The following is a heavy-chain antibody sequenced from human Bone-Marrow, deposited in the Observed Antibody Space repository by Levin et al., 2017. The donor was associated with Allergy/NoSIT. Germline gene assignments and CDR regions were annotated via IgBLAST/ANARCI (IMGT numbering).Heavy chain of an antibody. CDR2: ISSSSSYI. CDR3: ASLVVPAAIRGMDV. Sequence: SCAASGFTFSSYSMNWVRQAPGKGLEWVSSISSSSSYIYYADSVKGRFTISRDNAKNSLYLQMNSLRAEDTAVYYCASLVVPAAIRGMDVWGQGTTVTVSS. V-gene: IGHV3-21*01. CDR1: GFTFSSYS. D-gene: IGHD2-2*02. J-gene: IGHJ6*02.